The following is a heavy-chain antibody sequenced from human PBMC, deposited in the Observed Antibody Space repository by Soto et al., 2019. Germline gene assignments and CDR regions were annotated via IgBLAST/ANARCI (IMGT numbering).Heavy chain of an antibody. Sequence: GGSLRLSCAASRFTFSSSAMRWVRQAPGKGLEGVTALSGSGGSTYYADSVKGRFTISRDNSKNTLYLQMNSLRAEDTAVYYCAKGQQIGAYYYGMDVWGQGT. V-gene: IGHV3-23*01. CDR1: RFTFSSSA. CDR3: AKGQQIGAYYYGMDV. J-gene: IGHJ6*02. D-gene: IGHD6-13*01. CDR2: LSGSGGST.